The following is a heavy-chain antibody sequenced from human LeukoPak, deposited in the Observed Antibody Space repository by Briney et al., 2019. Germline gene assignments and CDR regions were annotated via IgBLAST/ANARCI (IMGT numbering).Heavy chain of an antibody. J-gene: IGHJ5*02. D-gene: IGHD3-10*01. CDR3: ARLPGYYGSGSLNWFDP. Sequence: GESLKISCQGFGYSFTNYWIGWVRQMPGKGLEWMGIIYPGDSDTRYSPSFQGQVTISADTSISTAYLQWSSLRASDTAMYFCARLPGYYGSGSLNWFDPWGQGTLVTVSS. V-gene: IGHV5-51*01. CDR1: GYSFTNYW. CDR2: IYPGDSDT.